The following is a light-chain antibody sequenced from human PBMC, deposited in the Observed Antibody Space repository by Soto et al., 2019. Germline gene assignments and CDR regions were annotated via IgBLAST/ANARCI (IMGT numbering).Light chain of an antibody. J-gene: IGLJ1*01. CDR2: RNN. CDR3: AAWDDSLSGSYV. CDR1: SSNIGSNT. Sequence: QSVLTQPPSASGTPGQRVTISCSGGSSNIGSNTVNWYQQLPGTAPKLLIYRNNQRPSGVPDRFSGSKSGTSASLAISGLRSEDEADYYCAAWDDSLSGSYVFGTGTKLTVL. V-gene: IGLV1-47*01.